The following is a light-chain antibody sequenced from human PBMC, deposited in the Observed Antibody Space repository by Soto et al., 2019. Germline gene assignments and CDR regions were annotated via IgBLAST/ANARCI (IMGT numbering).Light chain of an antibody. CDR1: QNVSSSY. CDR3: QQYDSSLIT. Sequence: EIVLTQSSGTLSLSPGERATLSCRASQNVSSSYLAWYQQKPGQAPRLLIYGASSRATGIPDRFSGSGSGTDLTLTISRLEPEDFAVYYCQQYDSSLITFGQGTRLEIK. CDR2: GAS. J-gene: IGKJ5*01. V-gene: IGKV3-20*01.